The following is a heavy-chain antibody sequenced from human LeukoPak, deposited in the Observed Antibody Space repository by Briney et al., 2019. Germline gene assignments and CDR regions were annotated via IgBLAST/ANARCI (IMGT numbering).Heavy chain of an antibody. Sequence: PGGSLRLSCVGPGFTFSNKPLSWVRQAPGKGLEWVSAISGSGGNTYYADSVRGRFTISRDNSKNTLFLQMNTLRADDTAVYYCATTKQARRYFDYWGQGTLVTVSS. CDR1: GFTFSNKP. D-gene: IGHD1-1*01. V-gene: IGHV3-23*01. CDR2: ISGSGGNT. CDR3: ATTKQARRYFDY. J-gene: IGHJ4*02.